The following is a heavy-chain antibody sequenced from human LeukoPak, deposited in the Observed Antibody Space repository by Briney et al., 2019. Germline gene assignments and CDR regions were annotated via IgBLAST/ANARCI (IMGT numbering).Heavy chain of an antibody. CDR3: ATFRLYNSARDY. V-gene: IGHV3-48*01. D-gene: IGHD6-19*01. CDR1: GFTFRRYS. Sequence: GGSLTLSCAASGFTFRRYSMNWVRQAPGKGPEGVSYISSSSRTIYYADPLKGRFPITRDNAEHFLHLPVISLSAEDTAVFYCATFRLYNSARDYWGQGTLVTVSS. J-gene: IGHJ4*02. CDR2: ISSSSRTI.